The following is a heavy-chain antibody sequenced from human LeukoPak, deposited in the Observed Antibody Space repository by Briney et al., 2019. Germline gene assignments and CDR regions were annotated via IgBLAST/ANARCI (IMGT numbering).Heavy chain of an antibody. Sequence: ETLSLTCAVYGGSFSGYYWSWIRQPPGKGLEWIGEINHSGSTNYNPSLKSRVTISVDTSKNQFSLKLSSVSAADTAVYYCARASSGWGFYWGQGTLVTVSS. CDR3: ARASSGWGFY. J-gene: IGHJ4*02. V-gene: IGHV4-34*01. CDR2: INHSGST. CDR1: GGSFSGYY. D-gene: IGHD6-19*01.